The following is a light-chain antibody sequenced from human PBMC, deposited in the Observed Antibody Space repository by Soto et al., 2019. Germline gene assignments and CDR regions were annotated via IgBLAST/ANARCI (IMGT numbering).Light chain of an antibody. Sequence: EIVLTQSPATLSLSPGERATLSCRASQSVSSYLAWYQQKPGQAPRLLIYDASNRATGIPARFSGSGSGTDFTLTISSLEPEDFAVYHCQQRSNWPPITFGQVTRLEIK. J-gene: IGKJ5*01. CDR3: QQRSNWPPIT. CDR1: QSVSSY. CDR2: DAS. V-gene: IGKV3-11*01.